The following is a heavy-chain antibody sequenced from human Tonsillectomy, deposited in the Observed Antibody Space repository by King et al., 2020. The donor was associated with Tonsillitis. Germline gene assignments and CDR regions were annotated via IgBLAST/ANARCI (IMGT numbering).Heavy chain of an antibody. Sequence: VQLVESGGGLVKPGESLRLSCAASGFTSSSYSMNWVRQAPGKGLEWVSSISSSSSYIYYADSVKGRFTISRDNAKNSLYLQMNSLMAEDTAVYYCVRDTTSYYDFWSGYYNAFDIWGQGTMVTVSS. D-gene: IGHD3-3*01. CDR2: ISSSSSYI. CDR3: VRDTTSYYDFWSGYYNAFDI. J-gene: IGHJ3*02. V-gene: IGHV3-21*01. CDR1: GFTSSSYS.